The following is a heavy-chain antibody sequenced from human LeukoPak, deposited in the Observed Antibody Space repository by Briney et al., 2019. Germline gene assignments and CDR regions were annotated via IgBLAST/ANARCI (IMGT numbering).Heavy chain of an antibody. D-gene: IGHD6-19*01. CDR3: AKDLVPGVSVAGTGFDS. J-gene: IGHJ4*02. CDR2: ISGRGGNP. Sequence: GGSLRLSCAASGFPFSNYAVSWVRLAPGKGLDWVSAISGRGGNPYYADSVKGRFSISRDNSKNTVFLQMNSLRAEDTAVYYCAKDLVPGVSVAGTGFDSWGQGTLVTVSS. CDR1: GFPFSNYA. V-gene: IGHV3-23*01.